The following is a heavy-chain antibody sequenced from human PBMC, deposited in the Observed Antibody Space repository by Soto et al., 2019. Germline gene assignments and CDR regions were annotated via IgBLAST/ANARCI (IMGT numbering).Heavy chain of an antibody. Sequence: SVKVSCKASGFTFTNSAMQWVRQARGQRLEWIGWIVVGSGNTNYAQKFQERVTITRDMSTSTVYMELSSLRSEDTAVYYCAALDSDHNNWSPYGMDVWGQGTTVTVSS. CDR2: IVVGSGNT. V-gene: IGHV1-58*02. J-gene: IGHJ6*02. CDR1: GFTFTNSA. CDR3: AALDSDHNNWSPYGMDV. D-gene: IGHD1-1*01.